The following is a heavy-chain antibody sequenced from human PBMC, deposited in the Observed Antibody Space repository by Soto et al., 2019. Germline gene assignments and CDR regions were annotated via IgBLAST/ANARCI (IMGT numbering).Heavy chain of an antibody. CDR1: GFTFSDYY. CDR3: ARDTVYYDFWSGYFYYYGMGV. V-gene: IGHV3-11*01. CDR2: ISSSGSTI. J-gene: IGHJ6*02. Sequence: LRLSCAASGFTFSDYYMSWIRQAPGKGLEWVSYISSSGSTIYYADSVEGRFTISRDNAKNSLYLQMNSLRAEDTAVYYCARDTVYYDFWSGYFYYYGMGVWGQGTTVTVSS. D-gene: IGHD3-3*01.